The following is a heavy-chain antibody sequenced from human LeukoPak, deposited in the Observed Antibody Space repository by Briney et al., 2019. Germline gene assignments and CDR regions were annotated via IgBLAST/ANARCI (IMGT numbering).Heavy chain of an antibody. J-gene: IGHJ5*02. V-gene: IGHV4-34*01. Sequence: PSETLSLTCGAYGESFSGFYWSWIRQPPGKGLEWIGEINHSGSTNYNPSLKSRVTISVDTSKNQFSLKLSSVTAADTAVYYCATRIVYGDYAAGWFDPWGQGTLVTVSS. CDR3: ATRIVYGDYAAGWFDP. D-gene: IGHD4-17*01. CDR2: INHSGST. CDR1: GESFSGFY.